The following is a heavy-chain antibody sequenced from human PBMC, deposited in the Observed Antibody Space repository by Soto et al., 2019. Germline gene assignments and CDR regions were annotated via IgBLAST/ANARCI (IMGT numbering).Heavy chain of an antibody. V-gene: IGHV4-59*01. D-gene: IGHD3-22*01. CDR2: IYYSGST. CDR3: ARSSYDSSGYYYLPFDY. Sequence: SETLSLTCTVPGGSISSYYWSWIRQPPGKGLEWIGYIYYSGSTNYNPSLKSRVTISVDTSRNQFSLKLSSVTAADTAVYYCARSSYDSSGYYYLPFDYWGQGTLVTVSS. CDR1: GGSISSYY. J-gene: IGHJ4*02.